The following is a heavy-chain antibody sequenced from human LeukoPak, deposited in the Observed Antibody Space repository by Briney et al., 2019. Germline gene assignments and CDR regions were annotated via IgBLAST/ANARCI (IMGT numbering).Heavy chain of an antibody. CDR3: AKHIIVGTTKSMDS. CDR2: ISASAGDT. D-gene: IGHD1-26*01. V-gene: IGHV3-23*01. Sequence: GGSLRLSCAASGFTFSSYAMSWVRQAPGKGLEWVSAISASAGDTYYTDSVKGRFTISRDNSENTLFLQMNSLRAEDTAVYYCAKHIIVGTTKSMDSWGQGTLVTVSS. J-gene: IGHJ4*02. CDR1: GFTFSSYA.